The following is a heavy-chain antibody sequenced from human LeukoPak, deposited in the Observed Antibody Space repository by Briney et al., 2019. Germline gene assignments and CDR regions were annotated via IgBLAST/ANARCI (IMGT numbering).Heavy chain of an antibody. CDR2: INTNTGNP. CDR1: GYTFTSYA. V-gene: IGHV7-4-1*02. Sequence: ASVKVTCKASGYTFTSYAMDWVRQAPGQGLEWMGWINTNTGNPTYAQGFTGRFVFSLDTSVSTAYLQISSLKAEDTAVYYCARDDYSNYHSFDYWGQGTLVTVSS. CDR3: ARDDYSNYHSFDY. D-gene: IGHD4-11*01. J-gene: IGHJ4*02.